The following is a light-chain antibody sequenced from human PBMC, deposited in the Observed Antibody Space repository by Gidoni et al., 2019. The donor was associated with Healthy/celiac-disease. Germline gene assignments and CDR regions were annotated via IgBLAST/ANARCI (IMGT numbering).Light chain of an antibody. CDR3: QAWDSSTVV. CDR2: QDS. CDR1: KLGDKY. J-gene: IGLJ2*01. Sequence: SYELPQPPPVSVPPGQTASITCSGDKLGDKYACWYQQKPGQSPVLVIYQDSKRPSGIPERFSGSNSGNTATLTISGTQAMDEADYYCQAWDSSTVVFGGGTKLTVL. V-gene: IGLV3-1*01.